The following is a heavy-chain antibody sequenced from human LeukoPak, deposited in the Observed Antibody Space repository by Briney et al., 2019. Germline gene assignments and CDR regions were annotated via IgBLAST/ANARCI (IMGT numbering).Heavy chain of an antibody. CDR1: GFTFSSYA. V-gene: IGHV3-23*01. CDR2: ISGSGGST. D-gene: IGHD2-2*01. Sequence: PGGSLRLSCAASGFTFSSYAMSWVRQAPGKGLEWVSAISGSGGSTYYADSVEGRFTISRDNSKNTLYLQMNSLRAEDTAVYYCAKFQLVKIYYYYMDVWGKGTTVTVSS. CDR3: AKFQLVKIYYYYMDV. J-gene: IGHJ6*03.